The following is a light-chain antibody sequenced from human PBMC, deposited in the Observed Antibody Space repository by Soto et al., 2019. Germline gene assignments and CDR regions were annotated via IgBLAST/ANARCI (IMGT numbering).Light chain of an antibody. J-gene: IGLJ2*01. CDR2: ANN. CDR1: SSIIGAGYD. V-gene: IGLV1-40*01. CDR3: QSYDSSLSGWV. Sequence: QSVLTQPPSVSGAPGQRVTISCTGGSSIIGAGYDVHWYQQLPRTAPKLLIYANNNRPSGVPDRFSGSKSGTSASLAITGLQAEDEADYYCQSYDSSLSGWVFGGGTKLTVL.